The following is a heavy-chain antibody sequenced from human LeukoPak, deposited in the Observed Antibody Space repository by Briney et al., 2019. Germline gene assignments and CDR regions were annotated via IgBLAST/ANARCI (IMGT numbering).Heavy chain of an antibody. D-gene: IGHD4-17*01. CDR1: GFTFSNYW. J-gene: IGHJ4*02. CDR3: AKGGGTVIDY. CDR2: INSDGSST. V-gene: IGHV3-74*01. Sequence: AESLSLSCAAAGFTFSNYWMHWVRQAPGKGLGWVSRINSDGSSTTSADSVKGRFTISRDNAKNTLYLQMNSLRAEDTAVYYCAKGGGTVIDYWGQGTLVTVSS.